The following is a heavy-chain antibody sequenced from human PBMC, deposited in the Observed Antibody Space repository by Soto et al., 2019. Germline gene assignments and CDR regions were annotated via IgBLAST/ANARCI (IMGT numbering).Heavy chain of an antibody. V-gene: IGHV4-59*01. CDR2: IYYSGST. CDR3: ARASRYPHMVRGPEYYYYGMDV. D-gene: IGHD3-10*01. J-gene: IGHJ6*02. Sequence: SETLSLTCTVSGGSISSYYWSWIRQPPGKGLKWIGYIYYSGSTNYNPSLKSRVTISVDTSKNQFSLKLSSVTAADTAVYYCARASRYPHMVRGPEYYYYGMDVWGQGTTVT. CDR1: GGSISSYY.